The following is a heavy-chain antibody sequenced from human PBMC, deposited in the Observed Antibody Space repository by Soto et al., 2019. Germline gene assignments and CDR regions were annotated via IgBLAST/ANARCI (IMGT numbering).Heavy chain of an antibody. CDR3: ARDWASDYYDSSGYYDY. V-gene: IGHV3-21*01. D-gene: IGHD3-22*01. CDR2: ISSSSSYI. Sequence: PGGSLRLSCAASGFTFSSYSMNWVRQAPGKGLEWVSSISSSSSYIYYADSVKGRFTISRDNAKNSLYLQMNSLRAEDTAVYYCARDWASDYYDSSGYYDYWGQGTLVTVSS. CDR1: GFTFSSYS. J-gene: IGHJ4*02.